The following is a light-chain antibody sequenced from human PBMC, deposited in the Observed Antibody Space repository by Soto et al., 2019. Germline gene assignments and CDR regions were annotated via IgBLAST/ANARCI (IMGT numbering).Light chain of an antibody. Sequence: DIHMTQSPSSLSASVGDRVTLTCRASQTISTFLYWYQHKPGKAPKLLIFDASNLHSGVPSSFSACVSGTDFTLTISSLQPEDFATYSFQQSFSTPWTFGQGTKVEVK. V-gene: IGKV1-39*01. CDR2: DAS. CDR1: QTISTF. CDR3: QQSFSTPWT. J-gene: IGKJ1*01.